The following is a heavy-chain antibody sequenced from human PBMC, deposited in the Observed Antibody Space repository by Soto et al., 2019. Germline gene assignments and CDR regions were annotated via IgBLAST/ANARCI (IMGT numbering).Heavy chain of an antibody. D-gene: IGHD3-16*02. CDR1: GGTFSSYT. Sequence: QVQLVQSGAEVKKPGSSVKVSCKASGGTFSSYTISWVRQAPGQGLEWMGRIIPILGIANYAQKFQGRVTITADKSTSTAYMELSSLRSEDTAVYYCAREEIGYEYVWGSYRLGYWGQGTLVTVSS. J-gene: IGHJ4*02. V-gene: IGHV1-69*08. CDR2: IIPILGIA. CDR3: AREEIGYEYVWGSYRLGY.